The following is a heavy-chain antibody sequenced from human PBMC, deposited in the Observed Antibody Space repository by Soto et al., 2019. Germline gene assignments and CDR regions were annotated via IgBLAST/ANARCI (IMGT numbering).Heavy chain of an antibody. D-gene: IGHD3-22*01. V-gene: IGHV4-34*01. Sequence: SETLSLTCAVEGGSCSGYYWSWIRQPPGKGLEWIGEINHSGSINYNPSLKSRVTISVDTSKNQFSLKLSSVTAADTAVYYCAWDTYYDSSGYPEAFDIWGQGTMVTVSS. J-gene: IGHJ3*02. CDR2: INHSGSI. CDR1: GGSCSGYY. CDR3: AWDTYYDSSGYPEAFDI.